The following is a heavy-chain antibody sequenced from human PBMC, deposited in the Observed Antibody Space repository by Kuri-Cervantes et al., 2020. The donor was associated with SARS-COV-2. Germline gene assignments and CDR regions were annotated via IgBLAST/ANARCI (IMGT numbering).Heavy chain of an antibody. CDR3: ARVRGSHYYYYYMDV. V-gene: IGHV4-34*01. Sequence: SETLSLTCALHYGTLTGYQWSWIRQPPGRGLEWIGGINHRGDTNYNPALESRVTISVDTSKNQFSLKLSSVTAADTAVYYCARVRGSHYYYYYMDVWGKGTTVTVSS. J-gene: IGHJ6*03. D-gene: IGHD6-13*01. CDR1: YGTLTGYQ. CDR2: INHRGDT.